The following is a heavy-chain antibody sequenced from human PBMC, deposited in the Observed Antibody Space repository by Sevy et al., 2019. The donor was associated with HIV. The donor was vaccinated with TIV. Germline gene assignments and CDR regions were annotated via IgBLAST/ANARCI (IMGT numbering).Heavy chain of an antibody. CDR2: ISGSGGST. CDR1: GFSFSSYG. J-gene: IGHJ4*02. Sequence: GGSLRLSCAASGFSFSSYGMSWVRQTPGQGLEWVSAISGSGGSTYYADSVKGRLTISRDNSKNTLYLQVISLRAEDTAVYYCAKGGFTMVRGVFDYWGQGTLVTVSS. V-gene: IGHV3-23*01. CDR3: AKGGFTMVRGVFDY. D-gene: IGHD3-10*01.